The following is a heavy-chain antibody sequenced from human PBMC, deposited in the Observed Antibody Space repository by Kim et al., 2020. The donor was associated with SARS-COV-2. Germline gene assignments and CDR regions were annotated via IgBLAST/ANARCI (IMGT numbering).Heavy chain of an antibody. CDR2: INAGNGNI. V-gene: IGHV1-3*01. CDR3: ARDLLHSGYDY. Sequence: ASVKFSCKASGYTFTNYAIQWVRQAPGQGLEWMGWINAGNGNIKYSQKSQGRATLTWDTSASTAYMELRALTSEDTAVYYCARDLLHSGYDYGGQGTLVTVSS. D-gene: IGHD5-12*01. CDR1: GYTFTNYA. J-gene: IGHJ4*02.